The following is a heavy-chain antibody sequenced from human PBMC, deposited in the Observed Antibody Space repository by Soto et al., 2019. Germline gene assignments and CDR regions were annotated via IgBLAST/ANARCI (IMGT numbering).Heavy chain of an antibody. CDR3: ASASWLRYFDWFHWFHP. CDR2: INPNSGGT. Sequence: GASVKVSCKGSGDTFTGYYMHWVRQAPGQGRGWMGWINPNSGGTNYAQKFQGRVTMTRDTSISTAYMELSRLRSDDTAVYYCASASWLRYFDWFHWFHPWGQGTPVTVSS. D-gene: IGHD3-9*01. CDR1: GDTFTGYY. J-gene: IGHJ5*02. V-gene: IGHV1-2*02.